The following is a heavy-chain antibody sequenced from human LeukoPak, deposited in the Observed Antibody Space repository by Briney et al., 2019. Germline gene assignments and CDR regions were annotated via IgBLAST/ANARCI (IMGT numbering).Heavy chain of an antibody. D-gene: IGHD6-19*01. Sequence: AGGSLRLSCAASGFTFISYAMSWFRQAPRKGLEWVSAVSDSGSSTYYAASVKGRFTISGDDSKNKLYLQMTSLTAADTAVYYCAKEGGRSRGWYDWCQGTLVTVCS. CDR1: GFTFISYA. CDR3: AKEGGRSRGWYD. CDR2: VSDSGSST. V-gene: IGHV3-23*01. J-gene: IGHJ4*02.